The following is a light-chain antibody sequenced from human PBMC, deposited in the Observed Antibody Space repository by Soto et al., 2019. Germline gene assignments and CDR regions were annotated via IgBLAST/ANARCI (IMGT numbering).Light chain of an antibody. CDR2: GAS. V-gene: IGKV3-15*01. CDR1: QSVNSN. Sequence: EIVMSQTPATLSVSPGERATLSCRASQSVNSNLAWYQQKPGQAPRLLIYGASTRVAGIPARFSGSGSGTEFSLTISSLQSEDFAVYYCQQYNNRPPDTFGQGTNLEIK. CDR3: QQYNNRPPDT. J-gene: IGKJ2*01.